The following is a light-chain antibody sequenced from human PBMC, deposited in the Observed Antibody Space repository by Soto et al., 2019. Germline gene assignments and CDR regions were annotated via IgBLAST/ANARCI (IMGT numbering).Light chain of an antibody. CDR1: QSVGDTY. V-gene: IGKV3-20*01. Sequence: MVLTQSPGTLSLSPGERATLSCRASQSVGDTYLAWYQQKPGQAPRLLMYSTSIRATGIPDRFSGSGSGTDFTLTISRLDPEDFAVYYCQHYDRAPMWTFGQGTKVDIK. CDR3: QHYDRAPMWT. J-gene: IGKJ1*01. CDR2: STS.